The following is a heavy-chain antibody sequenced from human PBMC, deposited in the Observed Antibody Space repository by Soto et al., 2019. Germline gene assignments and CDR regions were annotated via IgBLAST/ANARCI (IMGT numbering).Heavy chain of an antibody. CDR3: ARDRVESGYPEYFQH. CDR1: GFTVSSNY. J-gene: IGHJ1*01. Sequence: EVQLVESGGDLIQPGGSLRLSCAASGFTVSSNYMSWVRQAPGKGLEWVSVIYSGGSTYYADSVKGRFTISRDNSKNTLYLQMNSLGAEDTAVYYCARDRVESGYPEYFQHWGQGTLVTVSS. CDR2: IYSGGST. D-gene: IGHD3-22*01. V-gene: IGHV3-53*01.